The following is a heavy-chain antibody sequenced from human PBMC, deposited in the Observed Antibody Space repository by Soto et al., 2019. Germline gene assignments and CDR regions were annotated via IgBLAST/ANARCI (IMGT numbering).Heavy chain of an antibody. Sequence: GQRLEWMGWINAGDGNTKYSQKFQGRVTITRDTSASTAYMELSSLRSEDTAVYYCARGAGVVILTCCTGMAVLVHGTTVPVFS. CDR2: INAGDGNT. D-gene: IGHD2-15*01. CDR3: ARGAGVVILTCCTGMAV. J-gene: IGHJ6*02. V-gene: IGHV1-3*01.